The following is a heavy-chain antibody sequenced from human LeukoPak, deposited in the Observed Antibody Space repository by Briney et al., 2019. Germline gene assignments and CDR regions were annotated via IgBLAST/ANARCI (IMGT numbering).Heavy chain of an antibody. V-gene: IGHV1-46*01. J-gene: IGHJ4*02. CDR3: ARGVGCSGGSCYFDY. CDR1: GYTFTSYY. D-gene: IGHD2-15*01. Sequence: ASVKVSCKASGYTFTSYYMHWVRQAPGQGLEWMGLINPTGGSTGYAQKFQGRVTMTRDMSTSTDYMELSSLRSEDTAIYYCARGVGCSGGSCYFDYWGQGTLVTVSS. CDR2: INPTGGST.